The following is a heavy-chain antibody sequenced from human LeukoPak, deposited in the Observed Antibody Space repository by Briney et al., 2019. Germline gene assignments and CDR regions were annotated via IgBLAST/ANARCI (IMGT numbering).Heavy chain of an antibody. V-gene: IGHV4-59*08. Sequence: PSETLSLTCTVSGGSISSYYWSWIRQPPGKGLEWIGYIYYSGSTNYNPSLKSRVTISVDTSKNQFSLKLSSVTAADTAVYYCARHVLSARYFDYWGRGTLVTVSS. J-gene: IGHJ4*02. D-gene: IGHD3-10*02. CDR2: IYYSGST. CDR3: ARHVLSARYFDY. CDR1: GGSISSYY.